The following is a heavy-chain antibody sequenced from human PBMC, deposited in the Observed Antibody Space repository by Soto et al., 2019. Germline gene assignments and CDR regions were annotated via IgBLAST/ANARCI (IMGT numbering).Heavy chain of an antibody. D-gene: IGHD3-3*01. V-gene: IGHV3-11*01. J-gene: IGHJ6*03. Sequence: GGSLRLSCAASGFTFSDYYMSWIRQAPGKGLEWVSYISSSGSTMYYADSVKGRFTISRDNAKSSLYLQMNSLRAEDTAVYYCASWGITIFGVVSSKNYYMDVWGKGTTVTVSS. CDR1: GFTFSDYY. CDR3: ASWGITIFGVVSSKNYYMDV. CDR2: ISSSGSTM.